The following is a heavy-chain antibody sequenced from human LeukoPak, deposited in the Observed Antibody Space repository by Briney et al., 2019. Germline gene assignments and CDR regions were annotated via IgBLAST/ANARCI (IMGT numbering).Heavy chain of an antibody. V-gene: IGHV3-21*01. Sequence: PGGSLRLSCAASGFTFSSYGMSWVRQAPGKGLEWVSSISSSSSYIYYADSVKGRFTISRDNAKNSLYLQMNSLRAEDTAVYYCARDRGGFFDPWGQGTLVTVSS. CDR1: GFTFSSYG. CDR2: ISSSSSYI. CDR3: ARDRGGFFDP. J-gene: IGHJ5*02.